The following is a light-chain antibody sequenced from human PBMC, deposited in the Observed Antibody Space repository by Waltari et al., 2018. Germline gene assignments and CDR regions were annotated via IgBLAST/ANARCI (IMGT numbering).Light chain of an antibody. CDR1: GSDIGGYDY. CDR3: SSFAGIINYYV. CDR2: EVN. V-gene: IGLV2-8*01. J-gene: IGLJ1*01. Sequence: QSALTQPPSASGSPGQSVTISCTGTGSDIGGYDYVSWYQQHPGKAPRLIIFEVNKRPSGVPDRFSGSKSGNTAALTISGLQTADEADYYCSSFAGIINYYVFGSGTKVTVL.